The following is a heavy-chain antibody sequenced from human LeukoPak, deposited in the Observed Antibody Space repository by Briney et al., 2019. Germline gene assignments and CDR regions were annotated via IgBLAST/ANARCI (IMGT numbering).Heavy chain of an antibody. CDR1: GYTFTGYY. D-gene: IGHD4-11*01. Sequence: ASVKVSCKASGYTFTGYYMHWVRQAPGQGLEWMGWINPNSGGTNYAQKFQGRVTMTRDTSISTAYMELSRLRSDDTAVYYCARENDYRFPTAYWGQGTLVIVSS. CDR2: INPNSGGT. V-gene: IGHV1-2*02. J-gene: IGHJ4*02. CDR3: ARENDYRFPTAY.